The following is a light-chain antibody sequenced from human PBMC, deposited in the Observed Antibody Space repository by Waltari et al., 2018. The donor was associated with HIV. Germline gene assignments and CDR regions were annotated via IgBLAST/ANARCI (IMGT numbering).Light chain of an antibody. CDR1: SSDVGGSNY. V-gene: IGLV2-8*01. CDR2: EVT. J-gene: IGLJ1*01. Sequence: QSALTQPPSASGSPGQSVTISCTGTSSDVGGSNYVSWYQHHPGKAPKLMIYEVTKRPSGVPDRFSCSKSGNTASLTVSGLQAEDEADYYCAAWDDSLSGLYVFGTGTKVTVL. CDR3: AAWDDSLSGLYV.